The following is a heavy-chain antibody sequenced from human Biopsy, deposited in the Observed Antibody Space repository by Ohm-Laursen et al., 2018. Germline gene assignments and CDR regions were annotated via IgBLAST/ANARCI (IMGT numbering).Heavy chain of an antibody. Sequence: GTLSLTCTVSGDSVSSGSFYWTWIRQPPGQGLEYIGYIYDRGSTANYNPSLESRVTMSVDMPKNQFFLKLSSVTAADTAIYYCARGMRSSGWPYFDSWGQGTLVTVSS. J-gene: IGHJ4*02. CDR1: GDSVSSGSFY. V-gene: IGHV4-61*01. CDR3: ARGMRSSGWPYFDS. CDR2: IYDRGSTA. D-gene: IGHD6-19*01.